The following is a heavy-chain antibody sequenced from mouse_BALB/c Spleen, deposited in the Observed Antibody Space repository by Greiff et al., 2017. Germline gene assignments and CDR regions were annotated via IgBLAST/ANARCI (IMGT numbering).Heavy chain of an antibody. CDR1: GFSLTSYG. CDR2: IWSDGST. CDR3: ARQLGLRYYAMDY. Sequence: VKLVESGPDLVAPSQSLSITCTVSGFSLTSYGVHWVRQPPGKGLEWLVVIWSDGSTTYNSALKSRLSISKDNSKSQVFLKMNSLQTDDTAMYYCARQLGLRYYAMDYWGQGTSVTVSS. V-gene: IGHV2-6-2*01. D-gene: IGHD3-1*01. J-gene: IGHJ4*01.